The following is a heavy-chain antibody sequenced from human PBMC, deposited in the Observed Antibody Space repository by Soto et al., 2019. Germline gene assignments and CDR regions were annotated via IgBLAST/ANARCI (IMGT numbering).Heavy chain of an antibody. V-gene: IGHV3-23*01. CDR2: ISGSGGST. CDR3: AKDRGELLPQDRVYYFDY. CDR1: GFTFSSYA. D-gene: IGHD1-26*01. J-gene: IGHJ4*02. Sequence: EVQLLESGGGLVQSGVSLRLSCEASGFTFSSYAMTWVRQAPGKGLEWVSAISGSGGSTYYADSVMGRFTISRDNSKNTLYLQMNSLRAEDTAVYYCAKDRGELLPQDRVYYFDYWGQGTLVTVSS.